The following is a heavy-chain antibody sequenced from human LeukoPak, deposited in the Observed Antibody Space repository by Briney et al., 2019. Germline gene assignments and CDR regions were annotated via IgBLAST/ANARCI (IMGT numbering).Heavy chain of an antibody. J-gene: IGHJ4*02. CDR1: GFTFSSYG. CDR3: ARDHRYSSSLFDY. CDR2: IWYDGSNK. D-gene: IGHD6-13*01. V-gene: IGHV3-33*01. Sequence: GGSLRLSCAASGFTFSSYGMHWVRQAPGKGLEWVAVIWYDGSNKYYADSVKGRFTTSRDNSKNTLYLQMNSLRAEDTAVYYCARDHRYSSSLFDYWGQGTLVTVSS.